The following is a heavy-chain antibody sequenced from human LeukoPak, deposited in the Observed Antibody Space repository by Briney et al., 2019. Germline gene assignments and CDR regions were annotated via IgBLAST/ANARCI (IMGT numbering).Heavy chain of an antibody. Sequence: GGSLRLSCAASGFTVSSNYMSWVRQAPGKGLEWVSVIYSGGSTYYADSVKGRFTISRDNSKNTLYLQMNSLRAEDTAVYYCARVYYYDSSGCYPFDYWGQGTLVTVSS. D-gene: IGHD3-22*01. CDR3: ARVYYYDSSGCYPFDY. CDR1: GFTVSSNY. CDR2: IYSGGST. V-gene: IGHV3-66*01. J-gene: IGHJ4*02.